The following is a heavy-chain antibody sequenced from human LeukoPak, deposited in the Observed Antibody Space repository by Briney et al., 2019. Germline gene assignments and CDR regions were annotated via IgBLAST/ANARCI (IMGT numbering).Heavy chain of an antibody. D-gene: IGHD3-22*01. CDR3: ARGGIPYYHDNTGYFFGQF. CDR2: ISISGSSR. V-gene: IGHV3-48*01. CDR1: GFTFNIYS. Sequence: PGGSLRLSCAASGFTFNIYSMSWVRLAPGKGLEWLSFISISGSSRHYADSVKGRFTISRDNAENSLYLQMNSLRGEDTAVYYCARGGIPYYHDNTGYFFGQFWGQGTLVTVSS. J-gene: IGHJ4*02.